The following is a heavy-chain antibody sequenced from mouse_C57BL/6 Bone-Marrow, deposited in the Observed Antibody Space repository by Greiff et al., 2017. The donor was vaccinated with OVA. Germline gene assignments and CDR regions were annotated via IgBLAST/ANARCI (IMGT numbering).Heavy chain of an antibody. J-gene: IGHJ1*03. CDR3: ARDAGDYSNYVDWYFDV. CDR1: GFTFSDFY. D-gene: IGHD2-5*01. CDR2: SRTKANDYTT. Sequence: EVKLVESGGGLVQSGRSLRLSCATSGFTFSDFYMEWVRQAPGKGLEWIAASRTKANDYTTEYSASVKGRFIVSRDTSQSILYLQMNALRAEDTAIYYCARDAGDYSNYVDWYFDVWGTGTTVTVSS. V-gene: IGHV7-1*01.